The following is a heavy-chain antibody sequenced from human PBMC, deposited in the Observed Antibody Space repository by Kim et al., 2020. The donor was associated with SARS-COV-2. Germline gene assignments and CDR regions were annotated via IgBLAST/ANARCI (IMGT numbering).Heavy chain of an antibody. Sequence: SETLSLTCAVYGGSFSGYYWSWIRQPPGKGLEWIGEINHSGSTNYNPSLKSRVTISVDTSKNQFSLKLSSVTAADTAVYYCARKGRSWRGVGLFDYWGQGTLVTVSS. CDR3: ARKGRSWRGVGLFDY. D-gene: IGHD6-13*01. CDR2: INHSGST. CDR1: GGSFSGYY. V-gene: IGHV4-34*01. J-gene: IGHJ4*02.